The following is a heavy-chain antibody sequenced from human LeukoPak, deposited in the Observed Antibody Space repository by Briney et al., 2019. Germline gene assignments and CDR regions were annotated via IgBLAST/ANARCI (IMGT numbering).Heavy chain of an antibody. J-gene: IGHJ6*03. CDR3: ARDMNGYCSGGSCYSIAYYYYYMDV. Sequence: SETLSLTCTVSGGSISSYYWSWIRQPAGKGLEWIGRIYTSGSTNYNPSLKSRVTMSVDTSKNQFSLKLSSVTAADTAVYYCARDMNGYCSGGSCYSIAYYYYYMDVWGKGITVTVSS. V-gene: IGHV4-4*07. CDR2: IYTSGST. CDR1: GGSISSYY. D-gene: IGHD2-15*01.